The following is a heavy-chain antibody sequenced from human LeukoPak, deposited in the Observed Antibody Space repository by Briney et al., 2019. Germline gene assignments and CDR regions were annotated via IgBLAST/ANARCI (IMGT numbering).Heavy chain of an antibody. J-gene: IGHJ4*02. CDR1: GYTFTSYD. V-gene: IGHV1-8*01. D-gene: IGHD3-10*01. Sequence: ASVKVSCKASGYTFTSYDINWVRQATGQGLEWMGWMNPNSGNTGYAQKFQGRVTMTRNTSISTAYMELSSLRSEDTAVYYCARGKTVLLWFGEYPYDYWGQGTLVTVSS. CDR2: MNPNSGNT. CDR3: ARGKTVLLWFGEYPYDY.